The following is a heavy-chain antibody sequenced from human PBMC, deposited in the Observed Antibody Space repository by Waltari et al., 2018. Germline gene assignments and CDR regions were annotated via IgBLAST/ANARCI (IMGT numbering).Heavy chain of an antibody. CDR1: GGSISSYY. J-gene: IGHJ4*02. V-gene: IGHV4-59*01. CDR3: ARGSYSSGRGFDY. CDR2: IYYSGST. Sequence: QVQLQESGPGLVKPSETLSLTCTVSGGSISSYYWSWIRQPPGKGLEWIGYIYYSGSTNYNPSLKSRVTISVDTSKNQFSLKLSSVTAADTAVYYCARGSYSSGRGFDYWGQGTLVTVSS. D-gene: IGHD6-19*01.